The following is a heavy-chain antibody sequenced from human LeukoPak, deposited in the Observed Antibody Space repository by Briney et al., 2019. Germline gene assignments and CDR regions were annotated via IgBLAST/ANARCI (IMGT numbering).Heavy chain of an antibody. CDR1: GFTVSSNY. D-gene: IGHD4-17*01. J-gene: IGHJ4*02. V-gene: IGHV3-53*01. CDR2: IYSGGST. CDR3: ARGYGDPVPEDY. Sequence: GGSLRLSCAASGFTVSSNYMSWVRQAPGKGREGGSGIYSGGSTYYADSVKGRFTTSRDNSKNTQYLQVNSLRAEDTAVYYCARGYGDPVPEDYWGQGTLVTVSS.